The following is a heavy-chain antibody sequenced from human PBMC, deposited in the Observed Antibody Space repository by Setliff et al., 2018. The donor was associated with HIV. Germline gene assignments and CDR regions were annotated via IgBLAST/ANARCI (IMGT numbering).Heavy chain of an antibody. CDR3: GRRGSGWYEAPPKPFDY. J-gene: IGHJ4*02. D-gene: IGHD6-19*01. CDR2: IYYSGST. Sequence: PSETLSLTCTVSGGSISSSTYYWGWIRQPPGKGLEWIGSIYYSGSTYYNPSLKSRVTISVDMSRNRFSLKLNSVTAADTAVYYCGRRGSGWYEAPPKPFDYWGQGTLVTVSS. CDR1: GGSISSSTYY. V-gene: IGHV4-39*01.